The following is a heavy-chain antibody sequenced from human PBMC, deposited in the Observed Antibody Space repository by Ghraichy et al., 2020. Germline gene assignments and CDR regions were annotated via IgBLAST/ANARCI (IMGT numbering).Heavy chain of an antibody. CDR3: TTDSPRWLQQIFDY. CDR2: IKSKTDGGTT. J-gene: IGHJ4*02. Sequence: GGSLRLSCAASGFTFSNAWMSWVRQAPGKGLEWVGRIKSKTDGGTTDYAAPVKGRFTISRDDSKNTLYLQMNSLKTEDTAVYYCTTDSPRWLQQIFDYWGQGTLVTVSS. CDR1: GFTFSNAW. D-gene: IGHD5-24*01. V-gene: IGHV3-15*01.